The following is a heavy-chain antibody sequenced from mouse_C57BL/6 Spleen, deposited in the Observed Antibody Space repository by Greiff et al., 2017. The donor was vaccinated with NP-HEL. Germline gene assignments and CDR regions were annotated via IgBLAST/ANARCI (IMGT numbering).Heavy chain of an antibody. D-gene: IGHD2-5*01. CDR2: IDPYDSST. Sequence: QVQLQQPGAELVRPGASVKLSCKASGYTFTSYWMHWVKQRPGQGLEWIGVIDPYDSSTNYNQKFKGKATLTVDTSSSTAYMQLSSLTSEDSAVYYCARIDYSNQWFAYWGQGTLVTVSA. J-gene: IGHJ3*01. CDR1: GYTFTSYW. CDR3: ARIDYSNQWFAY. V-gene: IGHV1-59*01.